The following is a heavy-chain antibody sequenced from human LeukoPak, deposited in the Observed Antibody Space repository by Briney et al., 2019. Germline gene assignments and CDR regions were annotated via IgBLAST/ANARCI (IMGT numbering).Heavy chain of an antibody. CDR3: ARDVYGSGSYFGY. CDR1: GDSVSSNSAA. D-gene: IGHD3-10*01. CDR2: TYYRSKWSN. Sequence: SQTLSLTCAISGDSVSSNSAAWNWIRQSPSRGLEWLGRTYYRSKWSNDYAVSVKSRVIINTDTSKNQFSLQLNSVTPEDTAVYYCARDVYGSGSYFGYWGQGTLVTVSS. V-gene: IGHV6-1*01. J-gene: IGHJ4*02.